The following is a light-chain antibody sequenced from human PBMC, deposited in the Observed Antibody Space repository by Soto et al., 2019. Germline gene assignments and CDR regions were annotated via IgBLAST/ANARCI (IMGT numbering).Light chain of an antibody. CDR3: QQYENSPRT. CDR1: QSVSSSY. Sequence: ELVLTPVPGTPSLTQGERATLSCRASQSVSSSYLAWYQQKPGQAPRLLIYGASSRATGIPDRFSGSGSGTDFPLTICSLVPENFALDSCQQYENSPRTFGQG. CDR2: GAS. V-gene: IGKV3-20*01. J-gene: IGKJ1*01.